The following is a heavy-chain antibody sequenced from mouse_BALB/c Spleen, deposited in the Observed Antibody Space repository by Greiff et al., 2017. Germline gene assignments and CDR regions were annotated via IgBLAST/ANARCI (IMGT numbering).Heavy chain of an antibody. CDR1: GYTFTSYW. D-gene: IGHD2-14*01. V-gene: IGHV1-7*01. J-gene: IGHJ4*01. Sequence: VKLMESGAELAKPGASVKMSCKASGYTFTSYWMHWVKQRPGQGLEWIGYINPSTGYTEYNQKFKDKATLTADKSSSTAYMQLSSLTSEDSAVYYCARGGTRYYYAMDYWGQGTSVTVSS. CDR2: INPSTGYT. CDR3: ARGGTRYYYAMDY.